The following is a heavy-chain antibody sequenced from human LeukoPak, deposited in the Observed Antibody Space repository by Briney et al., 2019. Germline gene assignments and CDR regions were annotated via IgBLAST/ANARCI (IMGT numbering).Heavy chain of an antibody. V-gene: IGHV4-34*01. D-gene: IGHD3-10*01. CDR1: GGSFSGYY. CDR2: INHSGST. Sequence: NSSETLSLTCAVYGGSFSGYYWSWIRQPPGKGLERIGEINHSGSTNYNPSLKSRVTISVDTYKNQFSLKLSSVTAADTAVYYCASPGVRGVINSYWGQGTLVTVSS. CDR3: ASPGVRGVINSY. J-gene: IGHJ4*02.